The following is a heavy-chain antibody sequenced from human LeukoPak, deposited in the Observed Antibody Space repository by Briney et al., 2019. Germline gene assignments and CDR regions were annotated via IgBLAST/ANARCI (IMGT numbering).Heavy chain of an antibody. CDR1: GGSFSGYY. CDR2: INHSGST. Sequence: SETLSLTCAVYGGSFSGYYWRWIRQPPGKGLEWIGEINHSGSTNYNPSLKSRVTISGDTSKNEFSRKLRCVAAGGGGVYYCASRPAGAILGYCSGGSCYSTPPGMDVWGQGTTVTVSS. D-gene: IGHD2-15*01. CDR3: ASRPAGAILGYCSGGSCYSTPPGMDV. V-gene: IGHV4-34*01. J-gene: IGHJ6*02.